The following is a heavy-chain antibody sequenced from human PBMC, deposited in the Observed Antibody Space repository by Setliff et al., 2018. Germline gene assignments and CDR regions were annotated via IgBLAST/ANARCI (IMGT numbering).Heavy chain of an antibody. CDR2: IFPKFGTA. CDR3: ARDWRHSGMSWANYFDP. CDR1: GGTFDNFA. V-gene: IGHV1-69*13. J-gene: IGHJ5*02. D-gene: IGHD3-10*01. Sequence: SVKVSCKASGGTFDNFAITWVRQAPGQGLEWMGRIFPKFGTANYAQKFQDRVAITADESTSTGYMEINGLTSEDTAVYYCARDWRHSGMSWANYFDPWGQGTLVTVSS.